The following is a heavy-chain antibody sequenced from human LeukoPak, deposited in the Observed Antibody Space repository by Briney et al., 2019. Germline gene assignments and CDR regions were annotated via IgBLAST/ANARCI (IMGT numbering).Heavy chain of an antibody. D-gene: IGHD5-18*01. CDR3: ARLYRVNTAMDH. CDR1: GYTFTSYA. CDR2: INAGNGNT. J-gene: IGHJ4*02. V-gene: IGHV1-3*01. Sequence: ASVKVSCKASGYTFTSYAMHWVRQAPGQRLEWMGWINAGNGNTKYSQKFQGRVTITRDTSASTAYMELSSLRSEDTAVYYCARLYRVNTAMDHWGQGTLVTVSS.